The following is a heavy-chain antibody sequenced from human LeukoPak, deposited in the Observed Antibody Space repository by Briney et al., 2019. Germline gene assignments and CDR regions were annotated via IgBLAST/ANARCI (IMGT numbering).Heavy chain of an antibody. CDR2: INPNSGGT. CDR3: ARQVVPAAMLPWFDP. J-gene: IGHJ5*02. V-gene: IGHV1-2*02. CDR1: GYTFTGYY. Sequence: GASVKVSCKASGYTFTGYYMHWVRQAPGQGLEWMGWINPNSGGTNYAQKFQGRVTMTRDTSISTDYMELSRLRSDDTAVYYCARQVVPAAMLPWFDPWGQGTLVTVSS. D-gene: IGHD2-2*01.